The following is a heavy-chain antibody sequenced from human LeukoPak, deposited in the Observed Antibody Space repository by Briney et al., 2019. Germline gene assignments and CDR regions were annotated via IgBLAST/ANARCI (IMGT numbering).Heavy chain of an antibody. Sequence: SETLSLTCTVSGGSISSYYWSWIRQPPGKGLEWIGYIYYSGSTNYNPSLKSRVTISVDTSKNQFSLKLSSVTAADTAVYYCARNRPPYCSSTSCYPGSCYYMDVWGKGTTVTVSS. V-gene: IGHV4-59*01. D-gene: IGHD2-2*01. J-gene: IGHJ6*03. CDR1: GGSISSYY. CDR3: ARNRPPYCSSTSCYPGSCYYMDV. CDR2: IYYSGST.